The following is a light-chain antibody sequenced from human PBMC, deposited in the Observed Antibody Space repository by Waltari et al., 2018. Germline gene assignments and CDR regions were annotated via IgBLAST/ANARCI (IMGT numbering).Light chain of an antibody. CDR3: QSYDYGLTRAV. CDR2: RNT. V-gene: IGLV1-40*01. Sequence: QSVLTQPPSVSGAYGQRVPIPCTGRGSNIGAGYDVHWYQQPPGTDPKLLIYRNTNRRAWVADEFSGAKFAASASLLIAGRQPEEEAEYYGQSYDYGLTRAVFGGGTKLTVL. J-gene: IGLJ2*01. CDR1: GSNIGAGYD.